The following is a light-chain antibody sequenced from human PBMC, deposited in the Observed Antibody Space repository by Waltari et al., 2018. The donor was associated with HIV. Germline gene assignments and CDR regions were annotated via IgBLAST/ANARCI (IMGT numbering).Light chain of an antibody. CDR2: AAS. V-gene: IGKV1-17*01. CDR1: QDIKND. Sequence: DIQMTQFPSSLSASVGVTVHIICRASQDIKNDLGWYQQRPGKAPQRLIFAASTLQGGVPPRFSGSGSGTEFTLTVSGLQPEDSGIYYCLQHASYPITFGQGTRLDIE. J-gene: IGKJ5*01. CDR3: LQHASYPIT.